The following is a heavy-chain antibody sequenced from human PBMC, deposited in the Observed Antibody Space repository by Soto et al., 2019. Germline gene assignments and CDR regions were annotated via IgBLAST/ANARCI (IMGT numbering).Heavy chain of an antibody. V-gene: IGHV1-69*13. Sequence: SVKVSCKASGGSFYSNAISWVRQAPGQGLEWMGGIVTFFRATNYAQKFQGRLTIIADESTSTAFMELYSLRSEDTAVYYCARDIPLNYYDGTYSYYGLDVWGQGTTVTVS. D-gene: IGHD3-22*01. CDR1: GGSFYSNA. CDR2: IVTFFRAT. CDR3: ARDIPLNYYDGTYSYYGLDV. J-gene: IGHJ6*02.